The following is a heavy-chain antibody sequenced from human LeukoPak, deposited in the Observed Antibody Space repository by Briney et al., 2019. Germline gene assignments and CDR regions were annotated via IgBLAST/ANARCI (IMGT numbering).Heavy chain of an antibody. Sequence: SETLSLTCTVSGYSISSGYYWGWIRQPPGKGLEWIGSIYHSGSTYYNPSLKSRVTISVDTSKNQFSLKLSSVTAADTAVYYCARDLQCSSTSCYIRGYYYYYYVDVWGKGTTVTVSS. D-gene: IGHD2-2*02. CDR2: IYHSGST. J-gene: IGHJ6*03. CDR1: GYSISSGYY. CDR3: ARDLQCSSTSCYIRGYYYYYYVDV. V-gene: IGHV4-38-2*02.